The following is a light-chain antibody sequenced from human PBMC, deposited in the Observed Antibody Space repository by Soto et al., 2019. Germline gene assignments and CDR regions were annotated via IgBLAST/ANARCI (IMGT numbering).Light chain of an antibody. CDR3: QQTYSTPFT. Sequence: IQMTQSPSSLSASVGDRVTITCRASQRIDNYLNWYHQKPGKAPKLLIYAASNLQSGVPSRFSGSGSGTDFTLIISNLQPEDFATYYCQQTYSTPFTFGPGTKVDIK. V-gene: IGKV1-39*01. CDR2: AAS. J-gene: IGKJ3*01. CDR1: QRIDNY.